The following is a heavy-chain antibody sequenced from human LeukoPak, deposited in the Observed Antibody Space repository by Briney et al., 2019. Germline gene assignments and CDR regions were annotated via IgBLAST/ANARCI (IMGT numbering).Heavy chain of an antibody. Sequence: SQTLSLTCTVSGGSISSGGYYWSWIRQPPGKGLEWIGEINHSGSTNYNPSLKSRVTISVDTSKNQFSLKLSSVTAADTAVYYCARVPKEYSLYLYYFDYWGQGTLVTVSS. V-gene: IGHV4-30-2*01. J-gene: IGHJ4*02. D-gene: IGHD5-18*01. CDR1: GGSISSGGYY. CDR3: ARVPKEYSLYLYYFDY. CDR2: INHSGST.